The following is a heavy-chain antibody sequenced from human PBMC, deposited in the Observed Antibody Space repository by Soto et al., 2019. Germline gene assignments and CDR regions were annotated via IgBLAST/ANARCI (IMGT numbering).Heavy chain of an antibody. CDR2: ISGSGGST. CDR1: GFTFSSYA. CDR3: AKRWHPGDYYYYMDV. D-gene: IGHD2-15*01. V-gene: IGHV3-23*01. Sequence: GGSLRLSCAASGFTFSSYAMSWVRQAPGKGLEWVSAISGSGGSTYYADSVKGRFTISRDNSKNTLYLQMNSLRAEDTAVYYCAKRWHPGDYYYYMDVWGKGTTVTVSS. J-gene: IGHJ6*03.